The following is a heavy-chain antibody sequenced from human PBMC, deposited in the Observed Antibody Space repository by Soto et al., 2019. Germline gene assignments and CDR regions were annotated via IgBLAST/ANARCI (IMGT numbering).Heavy chain of an antibody. CDR1: RLSFADNP. D-gene: IGHD3-10*01. Sequence: EVQLLESGGGLVQPGGSLRLPCEASRLSFADNPMIWFRQAPGRGLEWVSAISGSGGSTYSADSVEGRFTISRDNSKNTLYLQMNSLRAEDTAVYYCAKDRGGVLAPSYFDYWGQGTLVTVSS. V-gene: IGHV3-23*01. CDR3: AKDRGGVLAPSYFDY. CDR2: ISGSGGST. J-gene: IGHJ4*02.